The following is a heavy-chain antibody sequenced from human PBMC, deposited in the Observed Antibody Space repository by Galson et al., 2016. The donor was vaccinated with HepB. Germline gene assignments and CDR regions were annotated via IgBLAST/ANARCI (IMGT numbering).Heavy chain of an antibody. J-gene: IGHJ6*04. Sequence: SLRLSCAASGFTFRNYGMTWVRQAPGKGLEVVSSISRSGDGTDYADSVKGRFTISRGNSENTLSLQMNSLTADDTAIYYCVQGSTAPAVWGKGTTVTVSS. CDR1: GFTFRNYG. CDR2: ISRSGDGT. V-gene: IGHV3-23*01. D-gene: IGHD2-2*01. CDR3: VQGSTAPAV.